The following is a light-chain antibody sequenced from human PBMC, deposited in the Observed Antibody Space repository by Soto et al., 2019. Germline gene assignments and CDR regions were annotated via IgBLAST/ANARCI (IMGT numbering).Light chain of an antibody. CDR1: QSISSW. CDR3: QQYSNYWRT. V-gene: IGKV1-5*03. CDR2: KAS. J-gene: IGKJ1*01. Sequence: DIQMTQSPSTLSASVGDRVTITCRASQSISSWLAWYQQKPGKAPRLLIYKASSLESGVPSRFSGSGSGTEFTLTISSLQPDDFATYYCQQYSNYWRTFGQGTKVEIK.